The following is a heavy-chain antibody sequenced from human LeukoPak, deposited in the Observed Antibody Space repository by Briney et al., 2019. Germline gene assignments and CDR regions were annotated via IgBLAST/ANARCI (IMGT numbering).Heavy chain of an antibody. CDR2: ISYDGSNK. D-gene: IGHD4-17*01. CDR1: GFTFSSYR. J-gene: IGHJ4*02. V-gene: IGHV3-30*18. Sequence: GRSLRLSCAASGFTFSSYRMHWVRQAPGKGLEWVAVISYDGSNKYYADSVKGRFTISRDNSKNTLYLQMNSLRAEDTAVYYCAKDGYYNPYGDYVDYWGQGTLVTVSS. CDR3: AKDGYYNPYGDYVDY.